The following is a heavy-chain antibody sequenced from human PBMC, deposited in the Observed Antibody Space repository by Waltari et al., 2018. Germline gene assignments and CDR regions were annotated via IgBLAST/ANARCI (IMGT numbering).Heavy chain of an antibody. J-gene: IGHJ3*02. D-gene: IGHD6-13*01. Sequence: QVQLVQSGTEVKKPGASVKVSCKASEYTFTGYYLHWVRQAPGQGLEWMGRINPGTGDTNYAQKFQGNITMTRDTSITTAYLEFSSLTSDDTAVYYCAREGGGSAALSAFDIWGQGTMVAVSS. CDR2: INPGTGDT. CDR1: EYTFTGYY. V-gene: IGHV1-2*06. CDR3: AREGGGSAALSAFDI.